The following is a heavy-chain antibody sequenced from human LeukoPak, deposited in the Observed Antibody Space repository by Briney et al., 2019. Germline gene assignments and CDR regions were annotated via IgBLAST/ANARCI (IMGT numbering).Heavy chain of an antibody. J-gene: IGHJ4*02. Sequence: GASVKVSCKASGYTFTSYDINWVRQATGQGLEWMGWMNPNSGNTGYAQKFQGRVTMTRNTSISTAYMELSSLRFEDTAVYYCARGKTKALWFGGGYWGQGTLVTVSS. D-gene: IGHD3-10*01. CDR3: ARGKTKALWFGGGY. CDR1: GYTFTSYD. CDR2: MNPNSGNT. V-gene: IGHV1-8*01.